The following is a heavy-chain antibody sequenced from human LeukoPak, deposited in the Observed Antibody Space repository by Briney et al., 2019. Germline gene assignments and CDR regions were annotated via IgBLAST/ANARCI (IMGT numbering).Heavy chain of an antibody. Sequence: PSETLSLTCTVSGGSISSYYWSWIRQPPGKGLEWIGYIYYSGSTNYNPSLRSRVTISVDTSKNQFSLNLSSVTAADTAVYYCARGLTVAGANYFYYGMDVWGKGTTVTVSS. CDR2: IYYSGST. CDR3: ARGLTVAGANYFYYGMDV. D-gene: IGHD6-19*01. CDR1: GGSISSYY. J-gene: IGHJ6*04. V-gene: IGHV4-59*01.